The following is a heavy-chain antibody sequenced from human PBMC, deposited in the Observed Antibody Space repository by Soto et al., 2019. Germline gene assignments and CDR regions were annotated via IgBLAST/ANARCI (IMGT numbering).Heavy chain of an antibody. CDR2: INAANGDT. J-gene: IGHJ5*02. CDR1: VYTFTRYG. V-gene: IGHV1-3*01. CDR3: VRRHVSATGIDWFDP. Sequence: ASVEVSCKASVYTFTRYGIHCVHQAPGQRLEWMGWINAANGDTKYSPKFQGRVTITRDTSASTAYMELSSLRSEDTAVYYCVRRHVSATGIDWFDPWGQGTLVTVSS. D-gene: IGHD6-13*01.